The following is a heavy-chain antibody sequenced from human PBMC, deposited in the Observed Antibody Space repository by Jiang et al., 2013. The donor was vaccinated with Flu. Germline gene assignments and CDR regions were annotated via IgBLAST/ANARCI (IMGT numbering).Heavy chain of an antibody. J-gene: IGHJ4*02. CDR3: TAGAGHADHDY. V-gene: IGHV3-15*01. Sequence: QLLESGGNLVKPGGSLRLSCETSGFTFSDAWMSWVRQAPGRGLEWVGRIKSKASGGTRDFAAPVKGRFVISRDDSKNTVYLQMTSLKTEDTAVYYCTAGAGHADHDYWGQGALVTVSS. CDR1: GFTFSDAW. CDR2: IKSKASGGTR. D-gene: IGHD1-1*01.